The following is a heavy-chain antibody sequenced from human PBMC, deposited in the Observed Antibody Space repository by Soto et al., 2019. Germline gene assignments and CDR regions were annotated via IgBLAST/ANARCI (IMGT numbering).Heavy chain of an antibody. CDR3: AKAVGSYGNFDY. D-gene: IGHD5-18*01. V-gene: IGHV3-9*01. CDR1: GFTFDDYA. J-gene: IGHJ4*02. Sequence: EVQLVESGGGLVQPGRSLRLSCAASGFTFDDYAMHWVRQAPGKGLEWFSGISWNSGSIGYADSVKGRFTISRDNAKNSLYLQMNSLRAEDTALYYCAKAVGSYGNFDYWGQGTLVTVSS. CDR2: ISWNSGSI.